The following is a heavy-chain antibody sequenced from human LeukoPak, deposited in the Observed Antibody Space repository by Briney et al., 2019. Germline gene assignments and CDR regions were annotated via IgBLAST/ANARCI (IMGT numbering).Heavy chain of an antibody. CDR1: GGTFSSYA. CDR3: ARDSGIAAAGSSPFDY. D-gene: IGHD6-13*01. Sequence: SVKVSCKASGGTFSSYAISWVRQAPGQGLEWMGRIIPIFGIANYAQKFQGRVTITADKSTSTAYMELSSLRSEDTAVYYCARDSGIAAAGSSPFDYWGQGTLVTISS. V-gene: IGHV1-69*04. J-gene: IGHJ4*02. CDR2: IIPIFGIA.